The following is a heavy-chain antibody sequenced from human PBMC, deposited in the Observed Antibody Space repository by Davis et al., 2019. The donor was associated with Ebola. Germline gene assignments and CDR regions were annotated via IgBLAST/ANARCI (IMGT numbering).Heavy chain of an antibody. CDR2: ISAYNGNT. D-gene: IGHD2-15*01. V-gene: IGHV1-18*01. J-gene: IGHJ4*02. Sequence: AASVKVSCKASGYTFTSYGISWVRQAPGQGLEWMGWISAYNGNTNYAQKLQGRVTVTTDTSTSTAYMELRSLRSDDTAVYYCARGYCSGGSCYSPDYWGQGTLVTVSS. CDR3: ARGYCSGGSCYSPDY. CDR1: GYTFTSYG.